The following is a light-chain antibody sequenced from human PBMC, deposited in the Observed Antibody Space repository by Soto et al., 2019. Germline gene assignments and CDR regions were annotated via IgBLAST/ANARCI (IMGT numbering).Light chain of an antibody. CDR2: ATS. Sequence: DIQMTQSPSSLSASVGDRVTITCRASQSISGYLNWYQQKPGKAPKLLIYATSRLQSGVPSRFSGSGSGTDFTLTISSLQPEDFATYYCQQSYSTPRTFGQGTRLEIK. CDR1: QSISGY. V-gene: IGKV1-39*01. CDR3: QQSYSTPRT. J-gene: IGKJ5*01.